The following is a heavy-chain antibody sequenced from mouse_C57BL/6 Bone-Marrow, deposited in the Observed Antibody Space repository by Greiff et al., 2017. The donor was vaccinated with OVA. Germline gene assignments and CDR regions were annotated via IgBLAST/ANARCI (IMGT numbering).Heavy chain of an antibody. D-gene: IGHD2-4*01. CDR1: GFTFSSYG. J-gene: IGHJ4*01. CDR2: ISSGGSYT. V-gene: IGHV5-6*01. CDR3: ARRGGLPFMDY. Sequence: EVHLVESGGDLVKPGGSLKLSCAASGFTFSSYGMSWVRQTPDKRLEWVATISSGGSYTYYPDSVKGRFTISRDNAKNTLYLQMSSLKSEDTAMYYCARRGGLPFMDYWGQGTSVTVSS.